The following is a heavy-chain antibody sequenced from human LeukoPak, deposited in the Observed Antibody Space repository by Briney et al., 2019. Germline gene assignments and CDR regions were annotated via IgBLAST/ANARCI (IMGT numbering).Heavy chain of an antibody. CDR1: GGSFSGYY. J-gene: IGHJ6*02. CDR2: INHSGST. V-gene: IGHV4-34*01. Sequence: ETLSLTCAVYGGSFSGYYWSWIRQPPGKGLEWIGEINHSGSTNYNPSLKSRVTISVDTSKNQFSLKLSSVTAADTAVYYCARGHREVYYYYYGMDVWGQGTTVTVSS. CDR3: ARGHREVYYYYYGMDV.